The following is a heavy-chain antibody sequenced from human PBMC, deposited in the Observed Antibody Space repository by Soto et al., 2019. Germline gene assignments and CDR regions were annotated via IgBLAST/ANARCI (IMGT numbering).Heavy chain of an antibody. V-gene: IGHV4-4*07. Sequence: SETLSLPCTVSGGSISSYYWSWIRQPAGQGLEWIGRIYTSGRTTYNPSLKSRVTMSVDTSKNQFSLKLSSVTAADTAVYYCARDSSYYYDSSGACDIWGQGTMVTVSS. D-gene: IGHD3-22*01. J-gene: IGHJ3*02. CDR3: ARDSSYYYDSSGACDI. CDR1: GGSISSYY. CDR2: IYTSGRT.